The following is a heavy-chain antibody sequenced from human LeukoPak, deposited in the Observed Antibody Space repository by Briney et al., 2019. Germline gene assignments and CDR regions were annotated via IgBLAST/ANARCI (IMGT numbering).Heavy chain of an antibody. CDR3: ARDLNYYDSSGYWFDP. J-gene: IGHJ5*02. D-gene: IGHD3-22*01. V-gene: IGHV4-39*07. Sequence: PSETLSLTCTVSGGSISTSNYYWGWIRQPPGKGLEWIGSIYYSGSTYYNPSLKSRVTISVDTSKNQFSLKLSSVTAADTAVYYCARDLNYYDSSGYWFDPWGQGTLVTVSS. CDR2: IYYSGST. CDR1: GGSISTSNYY.